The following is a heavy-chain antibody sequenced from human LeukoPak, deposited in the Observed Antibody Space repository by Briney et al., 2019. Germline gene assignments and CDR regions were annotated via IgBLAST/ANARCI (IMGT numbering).Heavy chain of an antibody. CDR1: GFTFSTYW. CDR2: IKGDGSEQ. D-gene: IGHD6-19*01. V-gene: IGHV3-7*01. CDR3: ASGGGWMIES. Sequence: PGGPLRLSCAASGFTFSTYWMKWLRQTPGKGLEWVANIKGDGSEQNYVDSVKGRFTISRDNAKNSLYLQMSSLRGEDTAVYYCASGGGWMIESWGQGTLVTVSS. J-gene: IGHJ4*02.